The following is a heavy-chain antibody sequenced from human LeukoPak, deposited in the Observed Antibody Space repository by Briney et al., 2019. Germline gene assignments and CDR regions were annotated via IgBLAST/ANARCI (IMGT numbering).Heavy chain of an antibody. CDR3: ARAATGTYGGFDY. CDR2: IYYTGRT. J-gene: IGHJ4*02. Sequence: SETLSLTCTVSDGSISSHYWSWIRQPPGKGREWIGYIYYTGRTDYNPSLKSRVTILVDTSKNQFSLSLSSVTAADTAVYYCARAATGTYGGFDYWGQGTLVSVS. V-gene: IGHV4-59*11. CDR1: DGSISSHY. D-gene: IGHD1-1*01.